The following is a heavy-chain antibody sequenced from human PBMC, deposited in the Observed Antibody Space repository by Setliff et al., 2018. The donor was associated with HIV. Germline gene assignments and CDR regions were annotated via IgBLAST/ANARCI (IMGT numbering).Heavy chain of an antibody. D-gene: IGHD3-9*01. CDR1: GDSISSGSYY. CDR2: IHTTGST. Sequence: PSETLSLTCSVSGDSISSGSYYWSWIRLPAGKGLEWIGQIHTTGSTNYNASLQSRVTISVDTSENHFSLKLSSVTAADTAVYYCVRNSFDYVEEEWGQGTQVTVSS. CDR3: VRNSFDYVEEE. V-gene: IGHV4-61*09. J-gene: IGHJ4*02.